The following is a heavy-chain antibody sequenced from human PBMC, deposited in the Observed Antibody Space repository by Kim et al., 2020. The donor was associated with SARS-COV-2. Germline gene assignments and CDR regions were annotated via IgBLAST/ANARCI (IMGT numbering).Heavy chain of an antibody. J-gene: IGHJ4*02. D-gene: IGHD3-9*01. V-gene: IGHV3-11*01. CDR3: ARVLRYFDWGYSWAIDY. CDR1: GFTFSDYY. CDR2: ISSSGSTI. Sequence: GGSLRLSCAASGFTFSDYYMSWIRQAPGKGLEWVSYISSSGSTIYYADSVKGRFTISRDNAKNSLYLQMNSLRAEDTAVYYCARVLRYFDWGYSWAIDYWGQGTLVTVSS.